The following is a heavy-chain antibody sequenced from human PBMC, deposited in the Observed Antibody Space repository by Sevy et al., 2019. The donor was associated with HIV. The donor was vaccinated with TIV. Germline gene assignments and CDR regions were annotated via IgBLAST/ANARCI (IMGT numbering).Heavy chain of an antibody. CDR1: GFTFSSYA. J-gene: IGHJ4*02. CDR2: ISGSGGST. D-gene: IGHD2-15*01. Sequence: GGSLRLSCAASGFTFSSYAMSWVRQAPGKGLEWVSAISGSGGSTYYADSAKGRFTISRDNSKNTLYLQMNSLRAEDTAVYYCAKDRVHRYCSGGSCSPSFFDYWGQGTLVTVSS. CDR3: AKDRVHRYCSGGSCSPSFFDY. V-gene: IGHV3-23*01.